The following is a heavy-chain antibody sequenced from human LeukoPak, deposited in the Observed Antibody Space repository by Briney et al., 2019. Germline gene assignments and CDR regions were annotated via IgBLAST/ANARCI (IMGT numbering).Heavy chain of an antibody. CDR2: ISYDGSNE. CDR3: ARDRYGYYDSSGYYPGPDY. V-gene: IGHV3-30-3*01. CDR1: GFTFSNYA. J-gene: IGHJ4*02. D-gene: IGHD3-22*01. Sequence: PGRSLRLSCAASGFTFSNYAMHWVRQAPGKGLEWVAVISYDGSNEYYADSVKGRFTISRDNSKNTLYLQMNSLRAEDTAVYYCARDRYGYYDSSGYYPGPDYWGQGTLVTVSS.